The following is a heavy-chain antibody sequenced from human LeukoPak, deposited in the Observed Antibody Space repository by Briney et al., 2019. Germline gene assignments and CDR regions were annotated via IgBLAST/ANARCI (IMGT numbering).Heavy chain of an antibody. CDR2: IYYSGST. CDR3: AREAGSLYGGNSRFDY. Sequence: SETLSLTCTVSGGSISSYYWSWIRQPPGKGLEWIGYIYYSGSTYYNPSLKSRVTISVDTSKNQFSLKLSSVTAADTAVYYCAREAGSLYGGNSRFDYWGQGTLVTVSS. J-gene: IGHJ4*02. V-gene: IGHV4-30-4*08. CDR1: GGSISSYY. D-gene: IGHD4-23*01.